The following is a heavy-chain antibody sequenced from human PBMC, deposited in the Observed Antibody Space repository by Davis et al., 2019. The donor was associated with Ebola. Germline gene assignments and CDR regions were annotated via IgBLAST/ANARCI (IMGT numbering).Heavy chain of an antibody. CDR1: GFTFNIYA. J-gene: IGHJ4*02. CDR2: TTLSGGST. CDR3: AKNAGGTTTRFITS. D-gene: IGHD3-22*01. Sequence: GGSLRLSCAASGFTFNIYAMSWVRQAPGKGLEWVSATTLSGGSTYYADSVKGRFTISRDNSRNTLYLQMNSLRAEDTAVYYCAKNAGGTTTRFITSWGQGTLVTVSS. V-gene: IGHV3-23*01.